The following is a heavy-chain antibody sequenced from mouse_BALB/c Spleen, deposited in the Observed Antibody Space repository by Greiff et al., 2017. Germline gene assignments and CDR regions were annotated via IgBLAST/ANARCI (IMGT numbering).Heavy chain of an antibody. J-gene: IGHJ3*01. CDR2: INSNGGST. Sequence: EVKVVESGGGLVQPGGSLKLSCAASGFTFSSYGMSWVRQTPDKRLELVATINSNGGSTYYPDSVKGRFTISRDNAKNTLYLQMSSLKSEDTAMYYCARDGYSFFAYWGQGTLVTVSA. CDR1: GFTFSSYG. CDR3: ARDGYSFFAY. V-gene: IGHV5-6-3*01. D-gene: IGHD2-3*01.